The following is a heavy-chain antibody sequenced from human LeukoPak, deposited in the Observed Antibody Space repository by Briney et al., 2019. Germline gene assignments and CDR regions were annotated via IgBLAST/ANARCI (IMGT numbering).Heavy chain of an antibody. CDR2: ISAYNGNT. J-gene: IGHJ6*02. CDR3: AREAEADYDILTGYPGPYYYYGMDV. V-gene: IGHV1-18*01. Sequence: ASVKVSCKASGYTFTSYGISWVRQAPGQGLKWMGWISAYNGNTNYAQKLQGRVTMTTDTSTSTAYMELRSLRSDDTAVYYCAREAEADYDILTGYPGPYYYYGMDVRGQGTTVTVSS. CDR1: GYTFTSYG. D-gene: IGHD3-9*01.